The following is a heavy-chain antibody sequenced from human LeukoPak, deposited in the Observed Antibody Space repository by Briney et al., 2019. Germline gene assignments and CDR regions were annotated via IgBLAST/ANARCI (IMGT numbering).Heavy chain of an antibody. CDR2: IYTSGGT. CDR1: GDSISSYY. CDR3: ARLTRLSTSPDRYYLDY. J-gene: IGHJ4*02. Sequence: SETLSLTCTVSGDSISSYYWSWIRQPPGKGLEWIGYIYTSGGTNYIPFLKGRVTISIDTSKNQFSLKLSSVTAADSAVYYCARLTRLSTSPDRYYLDYWGQGTLVTVSS. D-gene: IGHD6-6*01. V-gene: IGHV4-4*09.